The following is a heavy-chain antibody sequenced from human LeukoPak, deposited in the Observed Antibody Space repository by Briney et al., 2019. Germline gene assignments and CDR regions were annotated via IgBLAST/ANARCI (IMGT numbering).Heavy chain of an antibody. J-gene: IGHJ4*02. CDR1: GGTFSSYA. CDR3: ATGRYYYDSSGYYSYYFDY. Sequence: GSSVKVSCKASGGTFSSYAISWVRQAPGQGLEWMGGIIPIFGTANYAQKFQGRVTITADESTSTAYMELSSLRSEDTAVYYCATGRYYYDSSGYYSYYFDYWGQGTLVTVSS. D-gene: IGHD3-22*01. CDR2: IIPIFGTA. V-gene: IGHV1-69*01.